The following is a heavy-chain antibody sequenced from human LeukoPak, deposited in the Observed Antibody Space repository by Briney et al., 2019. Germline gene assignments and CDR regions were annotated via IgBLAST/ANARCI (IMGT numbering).Heavy chain of an antibody. CDR2: IWYDASNK. V-gene: IGHV3-33*01. Sequence: QPGRSLTLSCAASGFTFSSFGMHWVRQAPGKGLEWVAVIWYDASNKYYADSVKGRFTISRDNSKNTLYLQMNSLRAEDTAVYYCARVNRGAYDYGDFYWYFDLWGRGTLVTVSS. D-gene: IGHD4-17*01. J-gene: IGHJ2*01. CDR1: GFTFSSFG. CDR3: ARVNRGAYDYGDFYWYFDL.